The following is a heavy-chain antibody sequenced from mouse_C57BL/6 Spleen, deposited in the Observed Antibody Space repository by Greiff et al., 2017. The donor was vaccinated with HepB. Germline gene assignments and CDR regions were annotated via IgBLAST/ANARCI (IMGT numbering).Heavy chain of an antibody. V-gene: IGHV1-50*01. D-gene: IGHD2-5*01. CDR2: IDPSDSYT. J-gene: IGHJ4*01. CDR3: ASIYYSNTGGYAMDY. Sequence: QVQLQQPGAELVKPGASVKLSCTASGYTFTSYWMQWVKQRPGQGLEWIGEIDPSDSYTNYNQKFKGKATLTVDTSSSTAYMQLISLTSEDSAVDYCASIYYSNTGGYAMDYWGQGTSVTVSS. CDR1: GYTFTSYW.